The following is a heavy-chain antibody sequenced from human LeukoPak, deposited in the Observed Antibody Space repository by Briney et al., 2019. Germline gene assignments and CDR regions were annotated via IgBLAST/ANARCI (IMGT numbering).Heavy chain of an antibody. CDR1: AYTFTIYD. J-gene: IGHJ6*03. D-gene: IGHD3/OR15-3a*01. CDR2: MNPHSGNT. V-gene: IGHV1-8*01. Sequence: ASLKVSSTASAYTFTIYDINWVRQAPGQGLEWMGWMNPHSGNTGYAQKFHGRVTMTKNTSITTAYMELSSLRSEDTAVYYCARALSWTTESYYYMDVWGKGTTVTVSS. CDR3: ARALSWTTESYYYMDV.